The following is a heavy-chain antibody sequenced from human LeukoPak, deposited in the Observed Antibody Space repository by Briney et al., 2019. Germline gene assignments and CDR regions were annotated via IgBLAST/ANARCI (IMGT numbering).Heavy chain of an antibody. Sequence: PGGSLRLSCAASGFTFSSYEMNWVRQAPGKGLEWVSYISSSGSTIYYADSVKGRFTISRDNAKNSLYLQMNSLRAEDTAVYYCARGRGSVVPAAMSYYYYMDVWGKGTTVTVSS. D-gene: IGHD2-2*01. CDR1: GFTFSSYE. CDR2: ISSSGSTI. V-gene: IGHV3-48*03. J-gene: IGHJ6*03. CDR3: ARGRGSVVPAAMSYYYYMDV.